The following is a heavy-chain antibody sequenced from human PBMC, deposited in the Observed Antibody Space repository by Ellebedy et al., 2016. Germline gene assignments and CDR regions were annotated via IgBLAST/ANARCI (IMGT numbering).Heavy chain of an antibody. V-gene: IGHV1-8*01. D-gene: IGHD3-3*01. CDR2: MTPNSGDT. Sequence: ASVKVSCKASGYTFTNYDITWVRQATGQGLEWMGWMTPNSGDTGYAQRFQGRVTMTRNTSISTAFMELSSLRSEDTAVYYCARGLRWVMDPLDYWGQGTVVTVSS. CDR1: GYTFTNYD. J-gene: IGHJ4*02. CDR3: ARGLRWVMDPLDY.